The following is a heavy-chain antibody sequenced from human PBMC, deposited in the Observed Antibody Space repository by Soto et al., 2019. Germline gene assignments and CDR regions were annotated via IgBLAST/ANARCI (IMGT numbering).Heavy chain of an antibody. V-gene: IGHV6-1*01. CDR2: TYYRSKWYH. Sequence: SQTLSLTCAISGDSVSSHNAAWNWIRQSPSRGLEWLGRTYYRSKWYHEYAVSVEGRITINPDTSKNQFSLQLNSVTPEDAAVYYCARTNGYLDYWGQGTLVTVSS. CDR1: GDSVSSHNAA. D-gene: IGHD4-17*01. J-gene: IGHJ4*02. CDR3: ARTNGYLDY.